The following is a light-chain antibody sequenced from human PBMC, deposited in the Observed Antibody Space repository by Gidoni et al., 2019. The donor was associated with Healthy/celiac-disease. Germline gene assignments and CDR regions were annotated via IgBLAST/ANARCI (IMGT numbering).Light chain of an antibody. CDR2: LGS. CDR3: IQALQTPVT. CDR1: QSLLHSNGYNY. J-gene: IGKJ5*01. V-gene: IGKV2-28*01. Sequence: DVVMTPSPLALPVTPGEPASISCRSSQSLLHSNGYNYLDWYLQKPGQSPQLLIYLGSNRASGVPDRFSGCGSGTDFTLKISRVEAEDVGVYYCIQALQTPVTFGQGTRLEIK.